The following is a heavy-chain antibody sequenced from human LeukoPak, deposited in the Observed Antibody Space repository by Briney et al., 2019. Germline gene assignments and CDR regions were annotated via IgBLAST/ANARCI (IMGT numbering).Heavy chain of an antibody. CDR1: GYTFTGYY. J-gene: IGHJ4*02. CDR2: INPNSGGT. Sequence: GASVKVSCKASGYTFTGYYMHWVRQAPGQGLEWMGWINPNSGGTNYAQKFQGRVTMTRDTSISTAYMELSRLRSDDTAVYYCARDPPLFAYYDSSGYYFDYWGQGTLVTVSS. CDR3: ARDPPLFAYYDSSGYYFDY. V-gene: IGHV1-2*02. D-gene: IGHD3-22*01.